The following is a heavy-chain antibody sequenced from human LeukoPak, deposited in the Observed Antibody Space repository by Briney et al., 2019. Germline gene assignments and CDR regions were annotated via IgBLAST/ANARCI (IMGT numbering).Heavy chain of an antibody. CDR2: SYTSGTT. Sequence: SETLSLTCTVSGGSISSYYWSWIRQPAGKGLEWIGRSYTSGTTNYNPSLKSRVTMSVDTSKNQFSLKLSSVTAADTAVYYCTGGSAYCGGDCYIYYMDVWGKGTTVTVSS. D-gene: IGHD2-21*02. CDR3: TGGSAYCGGDCYIYYMDV. V-gene: IGHV4-4*07. CDR1: GGSISSYY. J-gene: IGHJ6*03.